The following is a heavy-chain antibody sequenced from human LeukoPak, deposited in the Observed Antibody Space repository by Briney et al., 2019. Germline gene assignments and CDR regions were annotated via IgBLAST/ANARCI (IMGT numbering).Heavy chain of an antibody. D-gene: IGHD3-22*01. CDR2: IKQDGSEK. Sequence: PGGSLRLSCAASGFSFSDYWMSWVRQAPGKGLEWVANIKQDGSEKYYADSVKGRFSISRDNSKNTLYLQMNSLRAEDTAMYYCARDYDSRGYSPAAWGQGTLVTVSS. CDR1: GFSFSDYW. V-gene: IGHV3-7*01. J-gene: IGHJ1*01. CDR3: ARDYDSRGYSPAA.